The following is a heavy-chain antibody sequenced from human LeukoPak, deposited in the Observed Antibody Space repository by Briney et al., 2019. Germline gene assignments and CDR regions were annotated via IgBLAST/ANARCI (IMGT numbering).Heavy chain of an antibody. Sequence: GGSLRLSCSASGFTFSNYAMHWVRQAPGKGLEYVSAISSNGGSTYYADSVKGRFTISRDNSKNMLYLQMSSLRAEDTAVYFCVRGYSFGPYGMDVWGQGTTVTVSS. CDR3: VRGYSFGPYGMDV. CDR2: ISSNGGST. CDR1: GFTFSNYA. D-gene: IGHD2-15*01. V-gene: IGHV3-64D*09. J-gene: IGHJ6*02.